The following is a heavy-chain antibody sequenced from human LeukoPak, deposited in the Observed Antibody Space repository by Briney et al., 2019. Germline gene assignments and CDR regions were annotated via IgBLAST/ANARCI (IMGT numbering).Heavy chain of an antibody. CDR3: ARDGGPPTSVEMATIWPRAFDI. CDR2: IIPILGIA. D-gene: IGHD5-24*01. V-gene: IGHV1-69*04. CDR1: GGTFSSYA. Sequence: SVKVSCKASGGTFSSYAISWVRQAPGQGLEWMGRIIPILGIANYAQKFQGRVTITADKTTSTAYMELSSLRSEDTAVYYCARDGGPPTSVEMATIWPRAFDIWGQGTMVTVSS. J-gene: IGHJ3*02.